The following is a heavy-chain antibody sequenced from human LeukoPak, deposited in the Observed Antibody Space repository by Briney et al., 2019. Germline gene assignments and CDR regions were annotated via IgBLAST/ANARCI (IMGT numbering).Heavy chain of an antibody. D-gene: IGHD6-19*01. Sequence: ASVKVSCKASGGTFSSYAISWVRQAPGQGLEWMGGIIPIFGTANYAQKFQGRVTITADESTSTAYMELSSLRSEDTAVYYCARDRIAVAGSGHSHDYWGQGTLVTVSS. CDR2: IIPIFGTA. J-gene: IGHJ4*02. V-gene: IGHV1-69*13. CDR1: GGTFSSYA. CDR3: ARDRIAVAGSGHSHDY.